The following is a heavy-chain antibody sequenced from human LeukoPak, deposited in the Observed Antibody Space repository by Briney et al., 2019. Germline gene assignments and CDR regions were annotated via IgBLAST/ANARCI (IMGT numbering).Heavy chain of an antibody. V-gene: IGHV1-2*06. D-gene: IGHD5-18*01. J-gene: IGHJ4*02. CDR1: GYSFTGYY. Sequence: GASVKVSCKTSGYSFTGYYIHWVRQAPGQGLEWMGRINPNSGGPNYGQKFQGTVTMTRDTSISTAYLELSNLRSDDTAAYYCVRGYSCGFYFDYWGQGSLVTVSS. CDR2: INPNSGGP. CDR3: VRGYSCGFYFDY.